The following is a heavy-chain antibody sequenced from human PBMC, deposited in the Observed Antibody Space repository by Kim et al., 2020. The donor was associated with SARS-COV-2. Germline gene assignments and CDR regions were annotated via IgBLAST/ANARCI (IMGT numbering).Heavy chain of an antibody. D-gene: IGHD2-15*01. Sequence: SETLSLTCTVSGGSISSSSYYWGWIRQPPGKGLEWIGSIYYSGSTYYNPSLKSRVTISVDTSKNQFSLKLSSVTAADTAVYYCARQGDLGYCSGGSCYSAFEDYWGQGTLVTVSS. CDR1: GGSISSSSYY. CDR2: IYYSGST. CDR3: ARQGDLGYCSGGSCYSAFEDY. J-gene: IGHJ4*02. V-gene: IGHV4-39*01.